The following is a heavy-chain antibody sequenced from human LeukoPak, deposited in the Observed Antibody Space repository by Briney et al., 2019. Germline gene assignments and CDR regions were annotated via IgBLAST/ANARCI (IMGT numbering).Heavy chain of an antibody. CDR1: GYSFSSYW. D-gene: IGHD3-10*01. J-gene: IGHJ4*02. CDR3: ARQGKYVSGRYFIPSGYFDF. CDR2: IYPGDSDT. V-gene: IGHV5-51*01. Sequence: GESLKISCKGSGYSFSSYWIAWVRQMPGKGLEWMGIIYPGDSDTKYSPSFQGQVTISADKSISTAYLQWNSLKASDTAMYYCARQGKYVSGRYFIPSGYFDFWGQGALVTVSS.